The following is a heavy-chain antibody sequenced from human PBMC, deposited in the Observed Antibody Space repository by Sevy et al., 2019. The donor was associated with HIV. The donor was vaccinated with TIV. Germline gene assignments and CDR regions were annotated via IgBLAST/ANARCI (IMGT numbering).Heavy chain of an antibody. CDR2: ISRGGTDV. Sequence: GGSLRLSCAASGFTLSNSYMAWIRQAPGKGLEWVSYISRGGTDVYYADSVGGRFTISEESAKNSLYLQMNNLGSDDRAVYYCVIGVGFYHWGLGTLVIVSS. CDR3: VIGVGFYH. V-gene: IGHV3-11*04. J-gene: IGHJ4*02. CDR1: GFTLSNSY. D-gene: IGHD1-26*01.